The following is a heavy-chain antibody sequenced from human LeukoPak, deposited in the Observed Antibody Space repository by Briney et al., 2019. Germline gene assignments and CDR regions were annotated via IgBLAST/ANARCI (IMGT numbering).Heavy chain of an antibody. J-gene: IGHJ5*02. Sequence: GGSLRLSCAASGFTFSSYAISWVRQAPGKGLEWVSGINDSGGSTYYADSVKGRFTVSRDNSKNTLYLQMNSLRAEDTAVYYCARDSCSGGSCFPLDPWGQGTLVTVSS. CDR1: GFTFSSYA. D-gene: IGHD2-15*01. V-gene: IGHV3-23*01. CDR3: ARDSCSGGSCFPLDP. CDR2: INDSGGST.